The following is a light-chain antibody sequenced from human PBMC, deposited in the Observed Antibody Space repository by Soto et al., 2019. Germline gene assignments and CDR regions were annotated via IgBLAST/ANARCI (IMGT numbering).Light chain of an antibody. CDR2: NTS. Sequence: EIVFTQSPCTLSLSPAEGSTVSCRVSQSINSKSLVWYQRKFGQAPRLLIYNTSSRATGIPDRFSGSGSGTDFTLSISRLEPEDFAVYYCQHYGGSFIFGPGTKVDIK. J-gene: IGKJ3*01. V-gene: IGKV3-20*01. CDR3: QHYGGSFI. CDR1: QSINSKS.